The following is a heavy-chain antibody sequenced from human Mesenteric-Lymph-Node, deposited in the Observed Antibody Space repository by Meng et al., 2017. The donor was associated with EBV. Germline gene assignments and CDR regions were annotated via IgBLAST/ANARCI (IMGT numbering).Heavy chain of an antibody. CDR1: GGTFSSYA. J-gene: IGHJ4*02. CDR3: ARVDIVATVFDY. D-gene: IGHD5-12*01. CDR2: IIPIFGTA. Sequence: QVQLVESGAEVTKLGVSVKVSCKASGGTFSSYASSWVRQAPGQGLEWMGGIIPIFGTANYAQKFQGRVTITADESTSTAYMELSSLRSEDTAVYYCARVDIVATVFDYWGQGTLVTVSS. V-gene: IGHV1-69*01.